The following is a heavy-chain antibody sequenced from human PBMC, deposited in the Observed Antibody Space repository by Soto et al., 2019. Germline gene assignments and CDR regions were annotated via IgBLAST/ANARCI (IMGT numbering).Heavy chain of an antibody. J-gene: IGHJ4*02. Sequence: EVHLVESGGGLVQTGGSLRLSCAIFESTVRRDWMNWVRQAPGKGLAWVAHINQAGSEKYYVHSVKGRFTISRDNAKKPLYLQMNSLRPVDTAMYYGTGGVGDAFWGQGTLVTVSS. CDR3: TGGVGDAF. D-gene: IGHD1-26*01. CDR1: ESTVRRDW. CDR2: INQAGSEK. V-gene: IGHV3-7*04.